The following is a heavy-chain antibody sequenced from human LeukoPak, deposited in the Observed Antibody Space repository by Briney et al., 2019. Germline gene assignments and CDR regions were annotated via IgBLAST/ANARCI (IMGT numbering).Heavy chain of an antibody. J-gene: IGHJ4*02. V-gene: IGHV1-2*02. CDR3: AKYSSSWLYYFDH. D-gene: IGHD6-13*01. Sequence: VASVTVSCKASGYTFTGYYMHWVRQAPGQGLEWMGWINPNSGGTNYAQKFQGRVTMTRDTSISTAYMELSRLRSDDTAVYYCAKYSSSWLYYFDHWGQGTLVTVSS. CDR1: GYTFTGYY. CDR2: INPNSGGT.